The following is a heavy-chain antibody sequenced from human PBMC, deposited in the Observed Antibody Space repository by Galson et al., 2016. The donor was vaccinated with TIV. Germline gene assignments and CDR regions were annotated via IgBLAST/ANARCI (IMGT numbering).Heavy chain of an antibody. CDR1: GFTFSNYA. CDR3: AKEREMYIAATVAYDS. Sequence: SLRLSCAASGFTFSNYAMNWVRQGPGKGLEWVSVVSGSGGSTYYADSVKGRFPVSRDNSKNTLYLQMNSLRAEDTAIYYCAKEREMYIAATVAYDSWGQGTPVTVSS. D-gene: IGHD6-13*01. V-gene: IGHV3-23*01. CDR2: VSGSGGST. J-gene: IGHJ5*01.